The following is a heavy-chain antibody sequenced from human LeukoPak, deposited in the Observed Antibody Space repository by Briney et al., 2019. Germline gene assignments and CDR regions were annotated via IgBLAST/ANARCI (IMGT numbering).Heavy chain of an antibody. V-gene: IGHV1-18*01. CDR1: GYTFTSYG. CDR2: ISAYNGNT. Sequence: ASVKVSCKASGYTFTSYGISWVRQAPGQGLEWMGWISAYNGNTNYAQKLQGRVTMTTDTSTSTAYKELRSLRSDDTAVYYCARARATMVRGVTYYYYYYMDVWGKGTTVTVSS. D-gene: IGHD3-10*01. CDR3: ARARATMVRGVTYYYYYYMDV. J-gene: IGHJ6*03.